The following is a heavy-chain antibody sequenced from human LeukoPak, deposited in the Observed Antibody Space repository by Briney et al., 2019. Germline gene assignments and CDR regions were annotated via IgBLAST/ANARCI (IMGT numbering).Heavy chain of an antibody. D-gene: IGHD1-26*01. Sequence: GGSLRLSCAASGFTLSTHWMPWVRQAPGKGLVWVSRINGDGTTTSYADSVKGRFTISRDNAKSTLYLEMDSLRAEDTAIYYCARRWYTGTYYYFDLWGQGTLVTVSS. CDR1: GFTLSTHW. CDR2: INGDGTTT. J-gene: IGHJ4*02. V-gene: IGHV3-74*01. CDR3: ARRWYTGTYYYFDL.